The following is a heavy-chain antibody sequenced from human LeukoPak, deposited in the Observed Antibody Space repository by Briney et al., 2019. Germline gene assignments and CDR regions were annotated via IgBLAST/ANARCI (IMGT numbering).Heavy chain of an antibody. CDR3: TTVWFGEFFGESAYDY. V-gene: IGHV3-15*01. J-gene: IGHJ4*02. CDR1: GFTFSNAW. CDR2: IKSKTDGGTT. D-gene: IGHD3-10*01. Sequence: GGSLRLSCAASGFTFSNAWMSWVRQAPGKGLEWVGRIKSKTDGGTTDYAAPVKGRFTISRDDSKNTLYPQMNSLKTEDTAVYYCTTVWFGEFFGESAYDYWGQGTLVTVSS.